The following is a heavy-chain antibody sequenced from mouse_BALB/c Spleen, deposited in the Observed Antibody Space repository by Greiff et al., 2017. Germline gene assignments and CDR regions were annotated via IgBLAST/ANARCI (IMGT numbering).Heavy chain of an antibody. CDR2: ISSGSSTI. Sequence: EVQVVESGGGLVQPGGSRKLSCAASGFTFSSFGMHWVRQAPEKGLEWVAYISSGSSTIYYAATVKGRFTISRDNPKNTLFLQMTSLRSEDTAMYDCARTPQWLPCYFDYWGQGTTLTVSS. CDR3: ARTPQWLPCYFDY. V-gene: IGHV5-17*02. D-gene: IGHD2-2*01. J-gene: IGHJ2*01. CDR1: GFTFSSFG.